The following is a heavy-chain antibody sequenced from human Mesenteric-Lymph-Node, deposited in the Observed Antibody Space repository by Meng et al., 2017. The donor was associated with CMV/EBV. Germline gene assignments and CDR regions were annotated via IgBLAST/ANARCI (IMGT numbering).Heavy chain of an antibody. CDR1: GFTFSSYW. Sequence: ESLKISCAASGFTFSSYWMHWVRQAPGKGLVWVGYIHYSGSTNYNPSLKSRVTMSVETSKNQLSLKLSSVTAADTAVYYCARGGAARWGYGFDYWGQGTRVTVSS. CDR3: ARGGAARWGYGFDY. V-gene: IGHV4-59*01. J-gene: IGHJ4*02. CDR2: IHYSGST. D-gene: IGHD6-6*01.